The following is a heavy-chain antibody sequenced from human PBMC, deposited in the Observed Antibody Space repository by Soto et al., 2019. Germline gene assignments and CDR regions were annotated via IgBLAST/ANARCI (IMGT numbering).Heavy chain of an antibody. D-gene: IGHD2-15*01. CDR2: IYYSGST. J-gene: IGHJ6*02. V-gene: IGHV4-59*01. CDR3: ARNGAVVVAAIPNYYYGMDV. Sequence: PSETLSLTCSVSGGSIXSYYWSWIRQPPGKGLEWIGYIYYSGSTNYNPSLKSRVTISVDTSKNQFSLKLSSVTAADTAVYYCARNGAVVVAAIPNYYYGMDVWGQGTTLTVSS. CDR1: GGSIXSYY.